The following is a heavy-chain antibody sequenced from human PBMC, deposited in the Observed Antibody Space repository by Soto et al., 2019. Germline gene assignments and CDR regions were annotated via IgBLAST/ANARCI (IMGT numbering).Heavy chain of an antibody. V-gene: IGHV1-46*01. Sequence: ASVKVSCKASGYTFTSYYMHWVRQAPGQGLEWMGIINPSGGSTSYAQKFQGRVTMTRNTSTSTAYMELSSLRSEDTAVYYCARDFASVAVAGPIYYYMDVWGKGTTVTVSS. D-gene: IGHD6-19*01. J-gene: IGHJ6*03. CDR3: ARDFASVAVAGPIYYYMDV. CDR1: GYTFTSYY. CDR2: INPSGGST.